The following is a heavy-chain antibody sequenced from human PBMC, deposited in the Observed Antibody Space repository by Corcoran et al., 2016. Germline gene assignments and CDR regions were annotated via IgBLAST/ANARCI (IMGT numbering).Heavy chain of an antibody. Sequence: QVQLLESGPGLVKPSETLSLICTVSGGSINNYYWSWIRQPPGKGLEWIAYVYYSGSTNYNPSLKSRVTISVDTSKNQFSLKLSSVTAADTAVLYCARSSGKGNYFDYWGQGTLVTVSS. CDR2: VYYSGST. V-gene: IGHV4-59*01. D-gene: IGHD6-19*01. CDR3: ARSSGKGNYFDY. CDR1: GGSINNYY. J-gene: IGHJ4*02.